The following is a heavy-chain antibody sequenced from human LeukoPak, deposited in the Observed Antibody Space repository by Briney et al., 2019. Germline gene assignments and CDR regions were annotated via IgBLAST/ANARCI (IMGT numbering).Heavy chain of an antibody. J-gene: IGHJ6*03. CDR2: IYPGDSDT. D-gene: IGHD1-26*01. V-gene: IGHV5-51*01. CDR3: ARQELDAYYYYYMDV. CDR1: GYSFTSYW. Sequence: GESLKISCKGSGYSFTSYWIGWVRQLPGKGLEWMGIIYPGDSDTRYSPSFQGQVTISADKSISTAYLQWSSLKASDPAMYYCARQELDAYYYYYMDVWGKGTTVTVSS.